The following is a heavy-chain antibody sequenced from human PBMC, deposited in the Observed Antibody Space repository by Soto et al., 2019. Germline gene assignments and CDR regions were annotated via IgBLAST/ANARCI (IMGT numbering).Heavy chain of an antibody. D-gene: IGHD2-2*01. CDR2: IYPGDSDT. J-gene: IGHJ6*02. CDR1: GSSFTNYW. CDR3: ARESIVVVPASDDYYYGMDV. V-gene: IGHV5-51*01. Sequence: GESLKISCKGSGSSFTNYWIGWVRQMPGKGLEWMGIIYPGDSDTRYSPSFRGQVTFSADKSISTAYLQWSSLKASDTAVYYCARESIVVVPASDDYYYGMDVWGQGTTVTVSS.